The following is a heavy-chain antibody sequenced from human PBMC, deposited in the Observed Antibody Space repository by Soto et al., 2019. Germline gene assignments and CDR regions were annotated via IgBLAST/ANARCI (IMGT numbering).Heavy chain of an antibody. CDR2: ISPNSGRP. V-gene: IGHV1-18*04. Sequence: QVQLVQSGAEVKRPGASVKVSCKASGYTFTKYDISWVRQAPGQGLKWRGLISPNSGRPSSAQKFEGRVTMTTDTSTTTAYLELRSMRSDDTAVYYCVRQYYDFWTDYPDFDYWGQGTLVTVSS. J-gene: IGHJ4*02. CDR3: VRQYYDFWTDYPDFDY. CDR1: GYTFTKYD. D-gene: IGHD3-3*01.